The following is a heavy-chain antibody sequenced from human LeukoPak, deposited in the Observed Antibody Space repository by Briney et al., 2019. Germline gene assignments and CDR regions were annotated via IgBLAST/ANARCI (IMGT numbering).Heavy chain of an antibody. D-gene: IGHD2-2*01. J-gene: IGHJ6*03. Sequence: GGSLRLSCAASGFTFSSYAMSWVRQAPGKGLEWVSAISCSGGSTYYADSVKGRFTISRDNSKNTLYLQMNSLRAEDTAVYYCANDLGYCSSTSCLKYYYMDVWGKGTTVTVSS. CDR2: ISCSGGST. CDR1: GFTFSSYA. CDR3: ANDLGYCSSTSCLKYYYMDV. V-gene: IGHV3-23*01.